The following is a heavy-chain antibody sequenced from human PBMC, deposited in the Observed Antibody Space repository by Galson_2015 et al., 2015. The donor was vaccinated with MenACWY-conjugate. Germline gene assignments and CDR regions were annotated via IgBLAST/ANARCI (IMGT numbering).Heavy chain of an antibody. CDR2: ISSSSSSV. CDR1: GFTFSRYT. D-gene: IGHD6-13*01. J-gene: IGHJ6*03. Sequence: SLRLSCAASGFTFSRYTLNWVRQAPGKGLEWVSAISSSSSSVYYADSVMGRFTISRDSAKNSLFLQMDGLRAEYTAVYYCAIHSTSRYYYYLDVWGNGTAVSAS. CDR3: AIHSTSRYYYYLDV. V-gene: IGHV3-21*01.